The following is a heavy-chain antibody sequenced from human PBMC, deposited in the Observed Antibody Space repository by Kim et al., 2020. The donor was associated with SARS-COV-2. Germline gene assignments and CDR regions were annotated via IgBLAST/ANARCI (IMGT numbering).Heavy chain of an antibody. V-gene: IGHV3-11*05. D-gene: IGHD6-13*01. J-gene: IGHJ4*02. Sequence: DSVKGRFPISRGNADNSLFLQMDSLRGDDTAVYYCAGVGVGSSSWYYFDYWGQGTLVTVSS. CDR3: AGVGVGSSSWYYFDY.